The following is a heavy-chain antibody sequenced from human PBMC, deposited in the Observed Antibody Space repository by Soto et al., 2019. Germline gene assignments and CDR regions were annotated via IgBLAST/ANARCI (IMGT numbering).Heavy chain of an antibody. V-gene: IGHV1-2*02. CDR3: ARDTNLNMDVY. Sequence: ASVKVSCKASGYNFPDYYIHWVRQAPGQGLEWMGWINPNSGATDYAQKFQGRVTMTRDTSITTVYIELSRLKSDDTAVYYCARDTNLNMDVYRGQG. CDR2: INPNSGAT. J-gene: IGHJ4*02. CDR1: GYNFPDYY. D-gene: IGHD2-8*01.